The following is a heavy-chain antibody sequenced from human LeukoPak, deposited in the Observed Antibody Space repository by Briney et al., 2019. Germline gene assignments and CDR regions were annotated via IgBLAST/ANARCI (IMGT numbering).Heavy chain of an antibody. CDR2: IIPIFGTA. V-gene: IGHV1-69*05. CDR1: GGTFSSYA. J-gene: IGHJ4*02. Sequence: GASVKVSCKASGGTFSSYAISWVRQAPGQGLEWMGGIIPIFGTANYAQKFQGWVTMTRDTSISTAYMELSRLRSDDTAVYYCARSNCGGDCWEVFADYWGQGTLVTVSS. D-gene: IGHD2-21*02. CDR3: ARSNCGGDCWEVFADY.